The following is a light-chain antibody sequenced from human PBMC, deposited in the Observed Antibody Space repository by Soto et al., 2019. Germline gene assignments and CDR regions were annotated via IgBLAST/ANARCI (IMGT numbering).Light chain of an antibody. CDR3: LQYHNLWA. Sequence: EIVMTQSPATLSVSPGESATLSCRASQNINSDLAWYVQKPGQAPRLLIYRASTRAPGIPARFSGSGSGTEFTLTISSLQSEDFTVYSCLQYHNLWAFGQGTKVEIK. CDR1: QNINSD. CDR2: RAS. J-gene: IGKJ1*01. V-gene: IGKV3-15*01.